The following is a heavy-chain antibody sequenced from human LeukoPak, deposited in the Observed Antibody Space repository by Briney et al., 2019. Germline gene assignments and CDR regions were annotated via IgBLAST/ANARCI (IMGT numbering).Heavy chain of an antibody. CDR2: IYYSGST. V-gene: IGHV4-59*08. D-gene: IGHD3-10*01. CDR3: ARHGGTSGRSYRQDAFDI. Sequence: SETLSLTCTVSGGSISGDYWSWIRQPPGKGPEWIGYIYYSGSTNYNPSLKSRVTISVDTSKNQFSLRLISVTAADTAVYYCARHGGTSGRSYRQDAFDIRGQGTMVTVSS. CDR1: GGSISGDY. J-gene: IGHJ3*02.